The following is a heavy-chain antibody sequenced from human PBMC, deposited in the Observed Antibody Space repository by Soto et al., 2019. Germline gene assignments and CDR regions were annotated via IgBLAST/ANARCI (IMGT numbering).Heavy chain of an antibody. CDR3: ATTAKDTTTSHHSPQIFFDY. Sequence: PGGSLRLSCAASGFTFSDYSMSWIRQAPGKGLEWISYISSTGTTVYYADSVKGRFTISRDNAKNSLWLQMNSLRAEDTAVFYCATTAKDTTTSHHSPQIFFDYWGQGALVTVSS. J-gene: IGHJ4*02. D-gene: IGHD1-26*01. CDR2: ISSTGTTV. CDR1: GFTFSDYS. V-gene: IGHV3-11*01.